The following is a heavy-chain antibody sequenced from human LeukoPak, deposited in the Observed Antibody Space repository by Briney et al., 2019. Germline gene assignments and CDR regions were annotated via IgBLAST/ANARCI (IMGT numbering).Heavy chain of an antibody. CDR2: INHSGST. J-gene: IGHJ4*02. CDR1: GFTFSSYE. Sequence: LRLSCAASGFTFSSYEMNWVRQAPGKGLEWIGEINHSGSTNYNPSLKSRVTISVDTSKNQFSLKLSSVTAADTAVYYCASWGVRGVMFNYWGQGTLVTVSS. D-gene: IGHD3-10*01. CDR3: ASWGVRGVMFNY. V-gene: IGHV4-34*01.